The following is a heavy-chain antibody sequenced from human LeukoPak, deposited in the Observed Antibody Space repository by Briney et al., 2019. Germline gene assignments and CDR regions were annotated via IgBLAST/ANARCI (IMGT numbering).Heavy chain of an antibody. V-gene: IGHV3-30*02. Sequence: GGSLRLSCAASGFTFSSYWMSWVRQAPGKGLEWVAFIRYDGSNKYYADSVKGRFTISRDNSKNTLYLQMNSLRAEDTAVYYCAKDYYDSSGPRHAEYFQHWGQGTLVTVSS. J-gene: IGHJ1*01. CDR3: AKDYYDSSGPRHAEYFQH. CDR2: IRYDGSNK. D-gene: IGHD3-22*01. CDR1: GFTFSSYW.